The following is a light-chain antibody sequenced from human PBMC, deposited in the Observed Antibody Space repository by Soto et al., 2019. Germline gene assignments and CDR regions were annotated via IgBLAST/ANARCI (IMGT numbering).Light chain of an antibody. CDR2: EVN. CDR3: SSYAGSNNLL. V-gene: IGLV2-8*01. Sequence: QSVLTQPPSASGSPGQSVTISCTGTSSDIGGYNYVSWYQQHPGKAPNLMIYEVNKRPSGVPDRFSGSKSGNTASLTVSGLQAEDEADYYCSSYAGSNNLLFGGGTQLTVL. J-gene: IGLJ2*01. CDR1: SSDIGGYNY.